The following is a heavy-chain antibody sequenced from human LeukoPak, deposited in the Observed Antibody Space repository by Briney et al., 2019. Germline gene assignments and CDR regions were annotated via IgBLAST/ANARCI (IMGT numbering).Heavy chain of an antibody. Sequence: ASVKVSCKASGYTFTSYYMHWVRQAPGQGLEWMGIINPSGGSTSYAQKFQGRVTMTRDTSISTAYMELSRLRSDDTAVYYCARGGLVRGVIIKNWFDPWGQGTLVTVSS. CDR3: ARGGLVRGVIIKNWFDP. CDR1: GYTFTSYY. V-gene: IGHV1-46*01. CDR2: INPSGGST. J-gene: IGHJ5*02. D-gene: IGHD3-10*01.